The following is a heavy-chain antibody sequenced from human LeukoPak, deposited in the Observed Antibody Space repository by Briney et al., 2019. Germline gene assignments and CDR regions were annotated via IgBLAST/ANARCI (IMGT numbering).Heavy chain of an antibody. CDR2: ISSSSSTI. V-gene: IGHV3-48*01. CDR3: ARDLLRAFDI. Sequence: GGSLRLSCAASGFTFSSYSMNWVRQAPGKGLEWVSYISSSSSTIYYADSVKGRFTISRDNAKNSLYPQMNSLRAEDTAVYYCARDLLRAFDIWGQGTMVTVSS. J-gene: IGHJ3*02. CDR1: GFTFSSYS.